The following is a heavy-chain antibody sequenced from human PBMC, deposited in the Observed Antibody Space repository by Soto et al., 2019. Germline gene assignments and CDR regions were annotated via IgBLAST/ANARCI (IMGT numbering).Heavy chain of an antibody. J-gene: IGHJ1*01. CDR2: ISNDGTSK. CDR1: GFTFSSFV. V-gene: IGHV3-30-3*01. CDR3: AAKDDRSVHAGTSRH. D-gene: IGHD3-10*01. Sequence: QVQLVESGGGVVQPGRSLRLSCAASGFTFSSFVMHWVRQAPGKGLEWVTGISNDGTSKHYADSVKGRFTISRDNSKNSFYPKIDSRTSGHAALYYGAAKDDRSVHAGTSRHRAQATLVTV.